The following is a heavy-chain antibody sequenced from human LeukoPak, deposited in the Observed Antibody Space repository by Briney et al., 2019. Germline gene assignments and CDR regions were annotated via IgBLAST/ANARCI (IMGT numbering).Heavy chain of an antibody. V-gene: IGHV3-23*01. CDR2: ISYVGGTT. Sequence: PGGSLKLSCAASAFTFSSYAMSWVRQAPGKGLEWVSAISYVGGTTYYADSVKGRFTISGDNSKNTLYLQMNSLSAEDTAVYYCAKSGGAYYSDTSAYSSFDYWGQGTLVTVSS. J-gene: IGHJ4*02. CDR1: AFTFSSYA. D-gene: IGHD3-22*01. CDR3: AKSGGAYYSDTSAYSSFDY.